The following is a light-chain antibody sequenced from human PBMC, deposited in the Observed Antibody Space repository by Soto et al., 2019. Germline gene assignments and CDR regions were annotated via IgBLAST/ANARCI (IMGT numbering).Light chain of an antibody. V-gene: IGKV1-17*01. J-gene: IGKJ1*01. CDR3: LQHNTYPWT. Sequence: DIQMTQSPSSLSASVGDRVTITCRASQGIRNELGWYQQKPGRAPKRLIYGVSNLQSGVPSRFSGSASGTESTLTISSLQPEDSATYYSLQHNTYPWTFGQGTKVEVK. CDR1: QGIRNE. CDR2: GVS.